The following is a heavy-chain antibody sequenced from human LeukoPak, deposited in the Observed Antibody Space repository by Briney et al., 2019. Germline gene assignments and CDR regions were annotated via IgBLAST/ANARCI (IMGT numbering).Heavy chain of an antibody. D-gene: IGHD3-22*01. CDR2: IYYSGST. J-gene: IGHJ4*02. CDR3: ARGRGGYYLPGVIDFDY. CDR1: GGSISSSNW. V-gene: IGHV4-4*02. Sequence: SGTLSLTCAVSGGSISSSNWWSWVRQPPGKGLEWIGSIYYSGSTYYNPSLKSRVTISVDTSKNQFSLKLSSVTAADTAVYYCARGRGGYYLPGVIDFDYWGQGTLVTVSS.